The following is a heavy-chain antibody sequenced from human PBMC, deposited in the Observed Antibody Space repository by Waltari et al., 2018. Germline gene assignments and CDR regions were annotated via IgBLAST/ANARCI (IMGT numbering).Heavy chain of an antibody. V-gene: IGHV4-59*11. Sequence: QVQLQESGPGLVQPSETLSLTCPVSGGSISSHYWSWIRQHPGKGLEWIGYSYYSGSTNYHPTLKSRVTISVDTSKNQFSLKLSAVTAADTAVYYCASSKVGYSSGWYDYWGQGTLVTVSS. D-gene: IGHD6-19*01. J-gene: IGHJ4*02. CDR1: GGSISSHY. CDR2: SYYSGST. CDR3: ASSKVGYSSGWYDY.